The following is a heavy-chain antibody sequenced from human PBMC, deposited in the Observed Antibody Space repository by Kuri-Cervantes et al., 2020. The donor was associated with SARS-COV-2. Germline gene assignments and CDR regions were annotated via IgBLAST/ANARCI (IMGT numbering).Heavy chain of an antibody. CDR3: ARDGYCSSTSCSSSHFDY. D-gene: IGHD2-2*01. V-gene: IGHV4-61*02. J-gene: IGHJ4*02. CDR1: GGSISSGSYY. Sequence: SCTVSGGSISSGSYYWSWIRQPAGKGLEWIGRIYTSGSTNYNPSLKSRATISVDTSKNRFSLKLSSVTAADTAVYYCARDGYCSSTSCSSSHFDYWGQGTLVTVSS. CDR2: IYTSGST.